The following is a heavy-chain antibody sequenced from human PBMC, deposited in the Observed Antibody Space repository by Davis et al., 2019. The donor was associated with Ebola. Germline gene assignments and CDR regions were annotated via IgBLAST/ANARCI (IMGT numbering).Heavy chain of an antibody. J-gene: IGHJ5*02. CDR2: FYRGGPT. Sequence: GGSLRLSCAASGFTVRNNHISWVRQAPGKGLEWVSVFYRGGPTHYADSVQGRFTISRDDSKNTLSLQMDSLRAEDTAVYYCARDAAGPSVPWGQGTLVTVSS. CDR3: ARDAAGPSVP. D-gene: IGHD5/OR15-5a*01. V-gene: IGHV3-66*01. CDR1: GFTVRNNH.